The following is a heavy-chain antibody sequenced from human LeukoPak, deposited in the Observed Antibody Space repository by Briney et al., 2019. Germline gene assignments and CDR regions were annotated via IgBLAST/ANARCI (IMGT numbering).Heavy chain of an antibody. D-gene: IGHD3-10*01. J-gene: IGHJ4*02. Sequence: GGSLRLSCAASGFSFRSFWMSWVRQAPGKGLEWVASIKEDGSDKYYVESVKGRFTISRENARNSLYLQMNSLRAEATAVYYCARVLWFGGIYYFDYWGQGTLVTVSS. CDR3: ARVLWFGGIYYFDY. CDR1: GFSFRSFW. V-gene: IGHV3-7*04. CDR2: IKEDGSDK.